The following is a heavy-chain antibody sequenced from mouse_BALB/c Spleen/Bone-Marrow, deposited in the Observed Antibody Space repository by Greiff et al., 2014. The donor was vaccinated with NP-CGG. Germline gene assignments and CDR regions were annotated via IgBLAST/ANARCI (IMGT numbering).Heavy chain of an antibody. J-gene: IGHJ2*01. Sequence: EVQLQQSGAELVKPGASVKLSCTASGFNIKDTYMHWVKQRPEQGLEWIGRIDPANGNTKYDPKFQGKATITADTSSNTAYLQLSSLTSEDTAVYYCARFPYDYGGGDYWSQGTTLTVSS. D-gene: IGHD2-4*01. V-gene: IGHV14-3*02. CDR2: IDPANGNT. CDR1: GFNIKDTY. CDR3: ARFPYDYGGGDY.